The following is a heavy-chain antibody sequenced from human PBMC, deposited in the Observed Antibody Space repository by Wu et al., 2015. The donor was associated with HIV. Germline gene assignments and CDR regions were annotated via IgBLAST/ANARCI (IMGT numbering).Heavy chain of an antibody. CDR3: ARVGVLLTSAQLLEYFQH. CDR2: MDPKTGSA. V-gene: IGHV1-8*02. CDR1: GYRFTSFN. D-gene: IGHD1-26*01. Sequence: QVQLVQSGTVVQKPGTSVRVSCKISGYRFTSFNINWIRQVHGRGLEWVGWMDPKTGSAAFGRYFQGRVSMTRNNSISTAYMDLSRVTSDDTAIYYCARVGVLLTSAQLLEYFQHWARALVSSSPQ. J-gene: IGHJ1*01.